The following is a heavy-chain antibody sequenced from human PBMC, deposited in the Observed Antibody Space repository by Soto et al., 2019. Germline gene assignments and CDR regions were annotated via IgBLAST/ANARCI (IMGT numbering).Heavy chain of an antibody. CDR2: INAGNGNT. CDR3: ARVLYSGWAAAGTKSPWFDP. D-gene: IGHD6-13*01. V-gene: IGHV1-3*01. J-gene: IGHJ5*02. CDR1: GYTFTSYT. Sequence: GASVKVSCKASGYTFTSYTMHWVRQAPGQGLEWMGRINAGNGNTKYSQKFQGRVTLTRDTSASTAYMELSSLRSDDTAVFYCARVLYSGWAAAGTKSPWFDPWGQGTLVTVSS.